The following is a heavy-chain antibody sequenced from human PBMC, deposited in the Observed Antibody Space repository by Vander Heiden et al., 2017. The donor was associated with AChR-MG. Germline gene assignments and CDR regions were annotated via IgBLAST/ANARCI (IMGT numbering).Heavy chain of an antibody. D-gene: IGHD1-1*01. V-gene: IGHV3-23*01. CDR1: GFAFSFYA. Sequence: EVQLLESGGGLVQPGGSLRLSCAASGFAFSFYAMSWVRQPPGKGPEWISAIGGSGVNTYYADSVKGRFTISRDNSKNTLFVEMNSLTGEDTAVYYCVTEGVNDQRGFDYWGQGTLVTVSS. CDR2: IGGSGVNT. J-gene: IGHJ4*02. CDR3: VTEGVNDQRGFDY.